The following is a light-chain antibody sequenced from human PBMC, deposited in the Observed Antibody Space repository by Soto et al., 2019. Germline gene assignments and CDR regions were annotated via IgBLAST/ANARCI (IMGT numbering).Light chain of an antibody. CDR3: SSYGGSNNLYV. CDR2: EVS. Sequence: QSALTQPPSASGSPGQSVTISCTGTSSDVGAYKYVSWYQQHPGKAPKVVIYEVSKRPSGVPDRFSGSKSGNTASLTVSGLQAEDEAYYYCSSYGGSNNLYVFGTGTKLTVL. V-gene: IGLV2-8*01. J-gene: IGLJ1*01. CDR1: SSDVGAYKY.